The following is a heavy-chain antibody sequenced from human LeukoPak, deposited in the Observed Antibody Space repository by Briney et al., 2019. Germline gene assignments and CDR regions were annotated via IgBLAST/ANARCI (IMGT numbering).Heavy chain of an antibody. CDR3: ARLLDSSDYPRDY. CDR1: GASISSSSYY. CDR2: IYYSGTT. D-gene: IGHD3-22*01. J-gene: IGHJ4*02. Sequence: SETLSLTCTVSGASISSSSYYWGCIRQPPGEGLEWIGSIYYSGTTYYNPSLKSRVTISVDTSKNHFSLKLTSVTAADTAVYYCARLLDSSDYPRDYWGQGTLVTVSS. V-gene: IGHV4-39*01.